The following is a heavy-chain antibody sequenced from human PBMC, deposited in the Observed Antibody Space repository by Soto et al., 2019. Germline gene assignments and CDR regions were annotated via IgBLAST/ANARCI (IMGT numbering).Heavy chain of an antibody. Sequence: QVQLQESGPGLVQPSQTLSLTCTVSGGSISSGGYYWSWISQHPGKGLEWIGYIYSSGITYYNPSLKSLVTMSVDMSNNQFSLRLSSVTAADTAVYYCATKPNGLYYFDYWGQGTLVTVSS. D-gene: IGHD2-8*01. CDR3: ATKPNGLYYFDY. CDR1: GGSISSGGYY. CDR2: IYSSGIT. J-gene: IGHJ4*02. V-gene: IGHV4-31*01.